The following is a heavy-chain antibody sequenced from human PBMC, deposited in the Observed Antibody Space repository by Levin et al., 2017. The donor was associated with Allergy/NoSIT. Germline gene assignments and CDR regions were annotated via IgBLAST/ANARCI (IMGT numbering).Heavy chain of an antibody. CDR1: GFTFSDYG. Sequence: GGSLRLSCAASGFTFSDYGVHWVRQAPGKGLEWVAVIWYDGSKKYYADSVKGRFTISRDNSKNTLFLQMNSLRAEDTAVYFCARDATTGGGMDVWGQGTTVTVSS. J-gene: IGHJ6*02. V-gene: IGHV3-33*01. CDR3: ARDATTGGGMDV. CDR2: IWYDGSKK. D-gene: IGHD1-14*01.